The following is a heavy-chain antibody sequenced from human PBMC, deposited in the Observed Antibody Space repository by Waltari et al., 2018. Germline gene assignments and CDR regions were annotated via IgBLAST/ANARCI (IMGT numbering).Heavy chain of an antibody. J-gene: IGHJ4*02. D-gene: IGHD3-3*01. CDR3: ARSYYDSGPLDY. CDR2: MRTQLYVGTT. V-gene: IGHV3-49*04. CDR1: GSIFAAYA. Sequence: EVPLVESGGGLLQPGRSLRLSCTGSGSIFAAYALSWVRQAPGKGLEGGGFMRTQLYVGTTEYAASVKDRFTVSRDDSKKIAFLEMNNLKTEDTAVYYCARSYYDSGPLDYWGQGSLVTVSS.